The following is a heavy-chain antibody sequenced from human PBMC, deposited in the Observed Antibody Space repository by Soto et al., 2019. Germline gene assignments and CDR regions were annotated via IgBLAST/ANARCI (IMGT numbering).Heavy chain of an antibody. CDR2: INSDGSST. Sequence: EVQVVESGGGLVQPGGSLRLSCAASGFTFSNYWMQWVRQAPGKGLVWVSRINSDGSSTSYADSVKGRFTISRDNAKNTLYLRMNSLRAEDTAVYYCARAVRSGSYPYYYYGMDVWGQGTTVTVSS. D-gene: IGHD3-10*01. CDR3: ARAVRSGSYPYYYYGMDV. CDR1: GFTFSNYW. V-gene: IGHV3-74*01. J-gene: IGHJ6*02.